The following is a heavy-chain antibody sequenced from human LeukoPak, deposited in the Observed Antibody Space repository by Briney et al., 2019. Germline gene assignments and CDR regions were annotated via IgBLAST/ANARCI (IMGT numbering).Heavy chain of an antibody. V-gene: IGHV1-2*02. CDR1: GYTFTGYY. CDR3: AREITAMNYYYYGMDV. D-gene: IGHD5-18*01. Sequence: GASVKVSCKASGYTFTGYYMHWVRQAPGQGLEWMGWINPNSGGTNYAQKFQGRVTMTRDTSISTAYMELSRLRSEDTAVYYCAREITAMNYYYYGMDVWGQGTTVTVSS. J-gene: IGHJ6*02. CDR2: INPNSGGT.